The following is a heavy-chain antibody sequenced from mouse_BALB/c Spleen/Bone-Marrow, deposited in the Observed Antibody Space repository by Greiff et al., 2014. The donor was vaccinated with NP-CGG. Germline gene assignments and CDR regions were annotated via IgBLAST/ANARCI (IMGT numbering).Heavy chain of an antibody. D-gene: IGHD1-2*01. CDR3: ARGNGYHFDY. Sequence: EVQLQQSGPSLVKPSQTLSLTCSVTGDSITSSYWNWIRKFPGNKLEYMGYISYSGNAYYNPSLKSRISLTRDTYKNQYYLQLNSVTTEDTATYFCARGNGYHFDYWGQGTTLTVSS. CDR1: GDSITSSY. J-gene: IGHJ2*01. V-gene: IGHV3-8*02. CDR2: ISYSGNA.